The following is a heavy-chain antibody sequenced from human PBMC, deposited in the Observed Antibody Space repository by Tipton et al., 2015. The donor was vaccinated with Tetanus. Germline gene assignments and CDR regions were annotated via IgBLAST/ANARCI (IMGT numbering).Heavy chain of an antibody. V-gene: IGHV5-51*01. CDR2: IYPGDSNT. Sequence: QLVQSGAEVKKPGESLKISCKVSGYNFTLYWIGWVRQMPGKGLEWMGIIYPGDSNTRYSPSFQGQVTISADTSLSTAYLQWSSLKASDTAMYYCAKVGSDRYILRTPFDYWGQGTLVTVSS. CDR1: GYNFTLYW. J-gene: IGHJ4*02. D-gene: IGHD6-19*01. CDR3: AKVGSDRYILRTPFDY.